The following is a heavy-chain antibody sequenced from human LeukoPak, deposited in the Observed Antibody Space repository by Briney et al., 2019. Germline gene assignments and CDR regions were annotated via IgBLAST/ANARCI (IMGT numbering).Heavy chain of an antibody. CDR3: ARDEPYSSSWYLDY. V-gene: IGHV1-18*04. D-gene: IGHD6-13*01. Sequence: ASVKVSCKASGYTFTSYCISWVRQAPGQGLEWMGWIRAYNGNTNYAQKLQGRVTMTTDTSTSTAYMELRSLRSDDTAVYYCARDEPYSSSWYLDYWGQGTLVTVSS. CDR2: IRAYNGNT. CDR1: GYTFTSYC. J-gene: IGHJ4*02.